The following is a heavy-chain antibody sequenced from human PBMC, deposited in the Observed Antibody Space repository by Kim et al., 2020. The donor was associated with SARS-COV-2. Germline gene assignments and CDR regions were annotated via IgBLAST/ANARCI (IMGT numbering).Heavy chain of an antibody. D-gene: IGHD6-13*01. V-gene: IGHV3-30*01. J-gene: IGHJ4*02. Sequence: YSAEPVQGRFTISRDISKNTLYLQMNSLRAEDTAVYYCATDHGTWYYFDYWGQGTLVTVSS. CDR3: ATDHGTWYYFDY.